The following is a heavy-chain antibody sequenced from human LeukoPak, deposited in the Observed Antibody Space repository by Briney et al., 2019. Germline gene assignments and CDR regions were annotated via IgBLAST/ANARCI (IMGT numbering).Heavy chain of an antibody. J-gene: IGHJ4*02. CDR3: ASNFYYYDSSGYPPPFDY. CDR2: IYYSGST. V-gene: IGHV4-39*01. Sequence: SETLSLTCTVSGGSISSSSYYWCWIRQPPGKGLEWIGSIYYSGSTYYNPSLKSRVTISEDTSKNQFSLKLSSVTAADTAVYYCASNFYYYDSSGYPPPFDYWGQGTLVTVSS. CDR1: GGSISSSSYY. D-gene: IGHD3-22*01.